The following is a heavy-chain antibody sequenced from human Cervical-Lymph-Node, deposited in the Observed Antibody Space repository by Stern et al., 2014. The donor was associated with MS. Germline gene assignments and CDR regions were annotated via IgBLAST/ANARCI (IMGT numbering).Heavy chain of an antibody. CDR2: IYYGGST. CDR3: ARGATQAFDP. J-gene: IGHJ5*02. CDR1: GGSISSYY. V-gene: IGHV4-59*01. Sequence: VQLAESGPGLVKPSETLSLTFTVSGGSISSYYSRWIRQPPGQGLDWIGYIYYGGSTNYMPSLKSRVTISVDTSKNQFSLKLSSVTAADTAVYYCARGATQAFDPWGQGTLVTVSS.